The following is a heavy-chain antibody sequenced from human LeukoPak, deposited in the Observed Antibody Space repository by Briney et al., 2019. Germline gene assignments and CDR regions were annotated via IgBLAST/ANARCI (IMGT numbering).Heavy chain of an antibody. Sequence: HPGGSLRLSCAASGFIFSKFGIHWVRQTPNKGLESVAVISSDGSEAYYANSVKGRFTISRDNSKNTLYLQMNSLRAEDTAVYYCAKILGIAAAGVFDYWGQGTLVTVSS. J-gene: IGHJ4*02. D-gene: IGHD6-13*01. V-gene: IGHV3-30-3*02. CDR1: GFIFSKFG. CDR2: ISSDGSEA. CDR3: AKILGIAAAGVFDY.